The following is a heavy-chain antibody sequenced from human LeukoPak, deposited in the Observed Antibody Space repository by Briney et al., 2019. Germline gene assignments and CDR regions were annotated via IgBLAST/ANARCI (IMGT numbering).Heavy chain of an antibody. V-gene: IGHV4-34*01. CDR2: INHSGST. CDR3: ARWVQGIMITFGGVIVIGWFDP. J-gene: IGHJ5*02. Sequence: PSETLSLTCAVYGGSFSGYYWSWIRQPPGKGLEWIGEINHSGSTNYNPSLKSRVTISVDTSKNQFSLKLSSVTAADTAVYYCARWVQGIMITFGGVIVIGWFDPWGQGTLVTVSS. CDR1: GGSFSGYY. D-gene: IGHD3-16*02.